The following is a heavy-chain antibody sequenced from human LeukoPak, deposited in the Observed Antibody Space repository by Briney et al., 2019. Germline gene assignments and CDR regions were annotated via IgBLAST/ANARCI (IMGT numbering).Heavy chain of an antibody. CDR2: ISYDGSNK. V-gene: IGHV3-30-3*01. Sequence: GRSLRLSCAASGFTFSSYAMHWVRQAPGKGLEWVAVISYDGSNKYYADSVKGRFTISRDNSKNTLYLQMNSLRAEDTAVYYCARDSLSGSYYFEDIDYWGQGTLVTVSS. J-gene: IGHJ4*02. CDR3: ARDSLSGSYYFEDIDY. D-gene: IGHD1-26*01. CDR1: GFTFSSYA.